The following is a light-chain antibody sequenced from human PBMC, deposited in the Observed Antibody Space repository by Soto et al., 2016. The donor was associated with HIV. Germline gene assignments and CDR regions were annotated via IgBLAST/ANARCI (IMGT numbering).Light chain of an antibody. V-gene: IGLV3-1*01. CDR2: QDD. CDR1: KLGDKY. Sequence: SYELTQSPSVSVSPGQTASITCSGNKLGDKYACWYQQKPGQSPVLVIYQDDKRPSGIPERFSGSNSGNTATLTISGTQTMDEADYYCQAWDSDTAVFGGGTKLTVL. CDR3: QAWDSDTAV. J-gene: IGLJ2*01.